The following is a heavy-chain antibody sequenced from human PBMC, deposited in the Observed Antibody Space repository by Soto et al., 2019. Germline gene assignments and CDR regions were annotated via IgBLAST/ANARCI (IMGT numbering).Heavy chain of an antibody. CDR1: GFTFSTYA. Sequence: EVQLLEYGGGLLQPGGSLRLSCAASGFTFSTYAMSWVRQAPGDGLEWVSAISGSGGTTYYAASVKGRFTISRDNSKNTLYLQMNSLRSEYTAVDECETEPASPCSGWYADSWGQGTLVTF. CDR2: ISGSGGTT. CDR3: ETEPASPCSGWYADS. D-gene: IGHD6-19*01. V-gene: IGHV3-23*01. J-gene: IGHJ4*02.